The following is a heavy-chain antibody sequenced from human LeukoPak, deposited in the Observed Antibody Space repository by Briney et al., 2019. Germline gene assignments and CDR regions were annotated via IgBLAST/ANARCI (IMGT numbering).Heavy chain of an antibody. D-gene: IGHD3-3*01. CDR2: IRYDGSNK. CDR1: GFTFSSYG. J-gene: IGHJ3*02. Sequence: GGSLRLSCAASGFTFSSYGMHWVRQAPGKGLEWVAFIRYDGSNKYYADSVKGRFTISRDNAKNSLYLQMNSLRAEDTAVYYCARSLRNAFDIWGQGTMVTVSS. V-gene: IGHV3-30*02. CDR3: ARSLRNAFDI.